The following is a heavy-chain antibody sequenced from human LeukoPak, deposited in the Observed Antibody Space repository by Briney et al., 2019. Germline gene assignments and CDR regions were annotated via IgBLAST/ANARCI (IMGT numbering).Heavy chain of an antibody. Sequence: ASVKVSCKASGYTFTGYYMHWVRQAPGQGLEWMGWINPNSGGTNYAQKFQGRVTMTRDTSISTAYMELSRLRSDDMAVYYCARDLVVVPAAFDIWGQGTMVTVSS. V-gene: IGHV1-2*02. CDR3: ARDLVVVPAAFDI. CDR1: GYTFTGYY. J-gene: IGHJ3*02. D-gene: IGHD2-2*01. CDR2: INPNSGGT.